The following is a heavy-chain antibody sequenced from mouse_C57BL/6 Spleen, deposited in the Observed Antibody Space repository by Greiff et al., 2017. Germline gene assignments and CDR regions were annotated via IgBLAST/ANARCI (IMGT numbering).Heavy chain of an antibody. CDR3: ARTITTVVALDY. D-gene: IGHD1-1*01. Sequence: QVQLKESGPGLVAPSQSLPITCTVSGFSLTSYAISWVRQPPGKGLEWLGVIWPGGGTNYNSALTSRLSISKDNSKSHVFLKMNSLQTDDTARYYCARTITTVVALDYWGQGTTLTVSS. CDR2: IWPGGGT. J-gene: IGHJ2*01. V-gene: IGHV2-9-1*01. CDR1: GFSLTSYA.